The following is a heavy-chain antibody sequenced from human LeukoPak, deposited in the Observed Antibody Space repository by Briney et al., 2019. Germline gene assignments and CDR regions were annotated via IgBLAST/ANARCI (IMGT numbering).Heavy chain of an antibody. Sequence: PSETQFLTCDVSGDSISSYYWSWIRQPAGEGLEWLGRLYPSGSANYNPSLKSRGTMSVDTSKNQFSLRLSSVTAADTAVYFCARDYNNWYFDLWGGGTLVTVSS. V-gene: IGHV4-4*07. CDR2: LYPSGSA. CDR3: ARDYNNWYFDL. J-gene: IGHJ2*01. D-gene: IGHD5-24*01. CDR1: GDSISSYY.